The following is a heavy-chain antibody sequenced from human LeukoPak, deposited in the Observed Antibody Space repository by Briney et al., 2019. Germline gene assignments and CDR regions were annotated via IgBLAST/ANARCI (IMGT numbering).Heavy chain of an antibody. CDR2: INHSGNT. CDR3: ARGRNWETFYHYCMDV. J-gene: IGHJ6*03. V-gene: IGHV4-34*01. D-gene: IGHD1-14*01. CDR1: GGSFSGYY. Sequence: SETLSLACGVSGGSFSGYYWTWIRQLPGKGLEWMGEINHSGNTIYNPSPKSRVIISIDTLKNQISLNMRSVTAADTAVYYCARGRNWETFYHYCMDVWGNGTTVTVS.